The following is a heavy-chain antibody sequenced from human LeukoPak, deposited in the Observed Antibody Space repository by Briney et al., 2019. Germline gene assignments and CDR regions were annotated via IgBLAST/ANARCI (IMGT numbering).Heavy chain of an antibody. CDR2: IYHSGST. Sequence: SETLSLTCAVSGGSISSGGYSWSWIRQPPGKGPEWIGYIYHSGSTYYNPSLKSRVTISVDRSKNQFSLKLSSVTAADTAVYYCARTTVTTSYWFDPWGQGTLVTVSS. J-gene: IGHJ5*02. CDR1: GGSISSGGYS. V-gene: IGHV4-30-2*01. D-gene: IGHD4-17*01. CDR3: ARTTVTTSYWFDP.